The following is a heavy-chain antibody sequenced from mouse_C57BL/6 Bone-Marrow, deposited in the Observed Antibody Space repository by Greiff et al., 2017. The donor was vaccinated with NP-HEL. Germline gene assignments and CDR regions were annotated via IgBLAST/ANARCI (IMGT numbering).Heavy chain of an antibody. V-gene: IGHV7-1*01. CDR3: ARDALLRPFAY. D-gene: IGHD1-1*01. CDR1: GFTFSDFY. CDR2: SRNKANDYTT. J-gene: IGHJ3*01. Sequence: EVKVVESGGGLVQSGRSLRLSCATSGFTFSDFYMEWVRQAPGKGLEWIAASRNKANDYTTEYSASVKGRFIVSRDTSQSILYLQMNALRAEDTAIYYCARDALLRPFAYWGQGTLVTVSA.